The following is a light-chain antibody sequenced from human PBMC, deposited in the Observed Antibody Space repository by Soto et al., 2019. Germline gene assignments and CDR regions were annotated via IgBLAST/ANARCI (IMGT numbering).Light chain of an antibody. CDR1: QSVSSD. CDR3: QQYNNWPWT. J-gene: IGKJ1*01. Sequence: EIVMTQSPVTLSVSPGERATLSCRASQSVSSDLAWYQQTPGQAPRLLIYAASTRATGIPARFSGSGSGTEFTPTISSLQSEDFAFYYCQQYNNWPWTFGQGTKVDIK. CDR2: AAS. V-gene: IGKV3D-15*01.